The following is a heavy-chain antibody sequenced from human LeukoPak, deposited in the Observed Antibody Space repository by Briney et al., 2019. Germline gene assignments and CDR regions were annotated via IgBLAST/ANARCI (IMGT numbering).Heavy chain of an antibody. J-gene: IGHJ4*02. CDR1: VGSISSYC. V-gene: IGHV4-59*01. D-gene: IGHD2-15*01. Sequence: SSETLSLTCTVSVGSISSYCWSWIRQPPGKGLEWIGYIYYSGSTNYNPSLKSRVTISVDTSKNQFSLKLSSVTAADTAVYYCAREGLYFDYWGQGTLVTVSS. CDR2: IYYSGST. CDR3: AREGLYFDY.